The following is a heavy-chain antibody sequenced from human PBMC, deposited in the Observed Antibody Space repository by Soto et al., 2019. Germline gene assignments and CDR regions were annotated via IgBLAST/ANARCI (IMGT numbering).Heavy chain of an antibody. CDR2: MYYSGST. CDR3: ATSQKGYNWNYFDH. CDR1: GGSISSYY. J-gene: IGHJ4*02. Sequence: SETLSLTCTVSGGSISSYYWSWVRQPPGKGLEWIGYMYYSGSTNYNPSLKSRVTMSVDTSKNQFSLKVSGVSAADTAVYCCATSQKGYNWNYFDHWGQGALVTVSS. D-gene: IGHD1-20*01. V-gene: IGHV4-59*04.